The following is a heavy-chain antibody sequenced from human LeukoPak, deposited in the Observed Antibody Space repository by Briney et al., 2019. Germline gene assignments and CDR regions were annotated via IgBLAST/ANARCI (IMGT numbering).Heavy chain of an antibody. CDR3: ARDYRSTIGGEYGMDV. CDR1: GGSFSGYY. Sequence: SETLSLTCAVYGGSFSGYYWSWIRQPQPPGKGLEWIGEINHSGSTKYNPSLKSRVTISVDTSKNQFSLKLSSVTAADTAVYYCARDYRSTIGGEYGMDVWGQGATVTVSS. V-gene: IGHV4-34*01. J-gene: IGHJ6*02. CDR2: INHSGST. D-gene: IGHD3-16*01.